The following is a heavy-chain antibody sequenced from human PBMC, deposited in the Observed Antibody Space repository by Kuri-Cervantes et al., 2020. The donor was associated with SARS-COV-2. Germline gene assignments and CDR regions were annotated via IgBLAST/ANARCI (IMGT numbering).Heavy chain of an antibody. CDR2: IYFSGST. Sequence: GPLRLSCTVSGGSISRSSYYWGRIRQPPGKGLEWIGSIYFSGSTYYNPSLKSRGTISLDTSKNQFSLKLSSVTAADTAVYYCARQMMSSITIFGVVITRNWFDPWGQETLVTVSS. V-gene: IGHV4-39*01. CDR1: GGSISRSSYY. D-gene: IGHD3-3*01. J-gene: IGHJ5*02. CDR3: ARQMMSSITIFGVVITRNWFDP.